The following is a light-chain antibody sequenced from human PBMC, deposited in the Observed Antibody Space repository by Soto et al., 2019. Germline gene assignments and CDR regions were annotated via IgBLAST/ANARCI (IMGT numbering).Light chain of an antibody. CDR1: QDIKNF. V-gene: IGKV1-33*01. CDR3: QQYDSLPPT. J-gene: IGKJ4*01. CDR2: DAF. Sequence: DIQMTQSPSSLSASVGDSVTMTCQASQDIKNFLNWYQQKPGKAPKLLIYDAFKLDTGVPSRFSGSGSETDFTFTISSLQSEDIATYSCQQYDSLPPTFGGGTKLEI.